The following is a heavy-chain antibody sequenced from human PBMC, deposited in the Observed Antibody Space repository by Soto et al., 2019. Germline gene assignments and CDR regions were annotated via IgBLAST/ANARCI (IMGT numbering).Heavy chain of an antibody. CDR2: INPLLGAT. D-gene: IGHD5-12*01. CDR3: ARALSWSGDDWYFEL. J-gene: IGHJ2*01. V-gene: IGHV1-69*08. Sequence: QVQLVQSGAEVKKPGSSVKVSCRASGGTFTSHTINWVRQAPGQGLEWMGRINPLLGATNYAPKFQGRITITADKSTNTGYMELSSLRSDDTAVFFCARALSWSGDDWYFELWGRGTLVIVSS. CDR1: GGTFTSHT.